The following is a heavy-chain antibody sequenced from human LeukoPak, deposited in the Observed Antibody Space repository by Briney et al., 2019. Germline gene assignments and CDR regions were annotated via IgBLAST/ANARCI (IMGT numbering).Heavy chain of an antibody. V-gene: IGHV1-69*13. Sequence: ASVKVSCKASGGTFSSYAISWVRQAPGQGLEWMGGIIPIFGTANYAQKFQGRVTITADESTSTAYMELSSLRSEDTAVYYCARDPIVVVPAAILHDAFDIWGQGTMVTVSS. D-gene: IGHD2-2*01. CDR2: IIPIFGTA. CDR3: ARDPIVVVPAAILHDAFDI. CDR1: GGTFSSYA. J-gene: IGHJ3*02.